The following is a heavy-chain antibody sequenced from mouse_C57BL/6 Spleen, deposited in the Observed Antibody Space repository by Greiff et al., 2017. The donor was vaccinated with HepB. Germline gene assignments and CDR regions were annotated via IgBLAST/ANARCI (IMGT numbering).Heavy chain of an antibody. Sequence: EVKLQESGPELVKPGASVKIPCKASGYTFTDYNMDWVKQSHGKSLEWIGDINPNNGGTIYNQKFKGKATLTVDKSSSTAYMELRSLTSEDTAVYYCARWGYGYDVYFDYWGQGTTLTVSS. V-gene: IGHV1-18*01. CDR1: GYTFTDYN. J-gene: IGHJ2*01. D-gene: IGHD2-2*01. CDR2: INPNNGGT. CDR3: ARWGYGYDVYFDY.